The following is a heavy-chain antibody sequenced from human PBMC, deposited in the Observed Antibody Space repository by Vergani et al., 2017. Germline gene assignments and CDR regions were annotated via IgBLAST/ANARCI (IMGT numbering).Heavy chain of an antibody. CDR2: TWYDGNNK. J-gene: IGHJ5*02. D-gene: IGHD2-2*01. CDR3: AREYIVVVPAAKSGVVDWFDP. V-gene: IGHV3-33*01. Sequence: QVQLVESGGGVVQPGRSLRLSCAASGFTFNQYGMHWVRQAPGKGLEWVAVTWYDGNNKQYADSVKGRFTISRDNSKSTMYLQMNSLRAEDTAVYYCAREYIVVVPAAKSGVVDWFDPWGQGTLVTVSS. CDR1: GFTFNQYG.